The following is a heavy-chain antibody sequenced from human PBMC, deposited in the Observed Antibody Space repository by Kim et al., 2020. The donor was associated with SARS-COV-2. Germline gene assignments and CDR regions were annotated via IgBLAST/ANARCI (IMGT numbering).Heavy chain of an antibody. D-gene: IGHD2-21*02. CDR1: GYSFTTNW. CDR3: AKSGGDYKFSYYYAMDA. V-gene: IGHV5-51*01. CDR2: IYPGDCHT. J-gene: IGHJ6*02. Sequence: GESLKISCKASGYSFTTNWIGWVRQMPGKGLEWMGIIYPGDCHTLYSPSFRGQVTISADKSINTAYLQWSSLKASDTAMYYCAKSGGDYKFSYYYAMDAWGQGTSVTVSS.